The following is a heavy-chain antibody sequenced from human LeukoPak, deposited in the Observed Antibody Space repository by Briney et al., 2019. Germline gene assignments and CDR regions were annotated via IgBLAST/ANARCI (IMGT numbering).Heavy chain of an antibody. V-gene: IGHV4-59*08. CDR3: ARHDQYSSGWYFEH. D-gene: IGHD6-19*01. CDR1: GGSISSYY. J-gene: IGHJ1*01. CDR2: VYYSGST. Sequence: PSETLSLTCTVSGGSISSYYWSWIRQPPGKGLEWIGYVYYSGSTNYNPSLKSRVTISVDTSKNQFSLKLSSVTAADAAVYYCARHDQYSSGWYFEHWGQGTLVTVSS.